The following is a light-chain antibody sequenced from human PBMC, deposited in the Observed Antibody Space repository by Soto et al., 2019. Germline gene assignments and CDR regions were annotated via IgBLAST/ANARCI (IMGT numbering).Light chain of an antibody. Sequence: AIQMTQSPSSLSASVGDRVTITCRASQDIRKDLAWYQQKPGKAPQILIYGASTLQTGVASRFSGSGSGTEFTLTISSLQPDDFATYYCQQYNTYSTFGQGTRLEI. CDR1: QDIRKD. V-gene: IGKV1-6*01. CDR3: QQYNTYST. CDR2: GAS. J-gene: IGKJ5*01.